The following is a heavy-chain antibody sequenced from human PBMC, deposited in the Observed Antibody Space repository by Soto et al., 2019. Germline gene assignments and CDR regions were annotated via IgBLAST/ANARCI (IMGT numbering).Heavy chain of an antibody. J-gene: IGHJ5*02. CDR1: GYTLTELS. Sequence: ASVKVSCKVSGYTLTELSMHWVRQAPGKGLEWMGGFVPEDGETIYAQKFQGRVTMTEDTSTDTAYMELSRLRSEDTAVYYCATEVSHYDILTGYYEYNWFDAWGQGTLVTVSS. CDR3: ATEVSHYDILTGYYEYNWFDA. D-gene: IGHD3-9*01. CDR2: FVPEDGET. V-gene: IGHV1-24*01.